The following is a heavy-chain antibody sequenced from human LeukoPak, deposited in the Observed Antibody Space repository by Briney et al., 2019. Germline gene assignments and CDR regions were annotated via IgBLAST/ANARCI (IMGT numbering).Heavy chain of an antibody. CDR1: GFTFSSYS. J-gene: IGHJ4*02. Sequence: PGGSLRLSCAASGFTFSSYSMNWVRQAPGKGLEWVSSISSSSSYIYYADSVKGRFTISRDNAKNSLYLQMNSLRAEDTAVYYCARDLTGYYLYFDYWGQGTLVTVSS. D-gene: IGHD3-9*01. CDR2: ISSSSSYI. CDR3: ARDLTGYYLYFDY. V-gene: IGHV3-21*01.